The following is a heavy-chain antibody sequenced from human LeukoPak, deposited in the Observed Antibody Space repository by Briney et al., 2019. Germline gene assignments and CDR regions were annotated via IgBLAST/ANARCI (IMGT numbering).Heavy chain of an antibody. CDR1: GVSFSGYY. J-gene: IGHJ4*02. Sequence: SETLSLTCAVYGVSFSGYYWSWIRQPPGKGLEWIGEINHSGSTNYNPSLKSRVTISVDTSKNQFSLKLSSVTAADTAVYYCARAGGVRRSFDYWGQGTLVTVSS. CDR2: INHSGST. V-gene: IGHV4-34*01. D-gene: IGHD1-14*01. CDR3: ARAGGVRRSFDY.